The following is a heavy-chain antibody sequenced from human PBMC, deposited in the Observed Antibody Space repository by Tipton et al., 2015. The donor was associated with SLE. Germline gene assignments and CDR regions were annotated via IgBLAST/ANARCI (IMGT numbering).Heavy chain of an antibody. D-gene: IGHD3-9*01. J-gene: IGHJ6*02. CDR2: IYSGGDK. CDR1: GLIVSSSY. CDR3: ARGEMYYDILTGYPYYYGMDV. Sequence: QLVQSGGGLVQPGGSLRLSCAASGLIVSSSYMSWVRQAPGKGLEWVSVIYSGGDKYYADSVKGRFTISRDNSKNTLYLQMNSLRAEDTAVYYCARGEMYYDILTGYPYYYGMDVWGQGTTVTVSS. V-gene: IGHV3-53*04.